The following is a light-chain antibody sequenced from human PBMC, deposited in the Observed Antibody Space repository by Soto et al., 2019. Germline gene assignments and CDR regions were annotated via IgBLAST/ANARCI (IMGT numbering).Light chain of an antibody. J-gene: IGLJ3*02. CDR2: DVS. CDR3: YSYTRSSTRV. V-gene: IGLV2-14*03. Sequence: QSVLTQPASVSGSPGQSITISCTGTSNDVGALNYVSWYQQHPGKAPKLIIYDVSDRPSGISNRFSGSKSGNTASLTISGLQAEDEADYYCYSYTRSSTRVFGGGTKVTVL. CDR1: SNDVGALNY.